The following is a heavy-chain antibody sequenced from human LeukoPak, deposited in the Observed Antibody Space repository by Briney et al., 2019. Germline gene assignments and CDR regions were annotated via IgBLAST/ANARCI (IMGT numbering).Heavy chain of an antibody. J-gene: IGHJ4*02. CDR2: IYTSGST. CDR3: ARHIVGAVY. D-gene: IGHD1-26*01. V-gene: IGHV4-4*08. CDR1: GGSISPYY. Sequence: SETLSLTCTVSGGSISPYYWSWIRQPPGKGLKWIGRIYTSGSTNYNPSLKSRVTISVDTSKNQFSLKLSSVTAADTAVYYCARHIVGAVYWGQGTLVTVSS.